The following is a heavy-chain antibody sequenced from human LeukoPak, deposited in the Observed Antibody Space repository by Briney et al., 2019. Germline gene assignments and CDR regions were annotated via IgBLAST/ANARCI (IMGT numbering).Heavy chain of an antibody. D-gene: IGHD5-12*01. CDR1: GFPFTNAW. CDR3: ITVYDSVAS. Sequence: GGSLRLSCTASGFPFTNAWMDWVRQAPGKGLEWVGRIKSRPDGGTTDFAAPVKGRFTISRDDSKNTLYLHMNSLKTEDTAVYYCITVYDSVASWGRGTLVTVSS. J-gene: IGHJ4*02. V-gene: IGHV3-15*01. CDR2: IKSRPDGGTT.